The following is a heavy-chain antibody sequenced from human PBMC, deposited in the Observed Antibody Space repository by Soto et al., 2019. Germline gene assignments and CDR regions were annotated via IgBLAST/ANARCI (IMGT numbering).Heavy chain of an antibody. CDR3: ARESEDLTSNFDY. CDR1: GFTFTRYS. J-gene: IGHJ4*02. CDR2: ISSTTNYI. Sequence: PGGSLRLSCAASGFTFTRYSMNWVRQAPGKGLEWVSSISSTTNYIYYGDSMKGRFTISRDNAKNSLYLEMNSLRAEDTAVYYCARESEDLTSNFDYWGQGPLLTVSS. V-gene: IGHV3-21*06.